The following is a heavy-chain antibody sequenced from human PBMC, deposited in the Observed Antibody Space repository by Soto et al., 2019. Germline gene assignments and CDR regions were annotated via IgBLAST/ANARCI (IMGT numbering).Heavy chain of an antibody. Sequence: PGGSLRLSCAASGFTFSSYGMHWVRQAPGKGLEWVAVIWYDGSNKYYADSVKGRFTISRDNSKNTLYLQMNSLRAEDTAVYYCAKDGYSSSWYGIHYYYYGMDVWGQGTTVTVSS. CDR3: AKDGYSSSWYGIHYYYYGMDV. V-gene: IGHV3-30*02. CDR1: GFTFSSYG. CDR2: IWYDGSNK. D-gene: IGHD6-13*01. J-gene: IGHJ6*02.